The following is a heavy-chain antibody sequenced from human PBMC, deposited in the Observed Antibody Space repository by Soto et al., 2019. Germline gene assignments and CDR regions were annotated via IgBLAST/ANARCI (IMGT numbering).Heavy chain of an antibody. CDR1: GDSVSSNSAA. V-gene: IGHV6-1*01. CDR3: ARGRVSPYYYDSRGYAFDI. CDR2: TYYRSKWYN. Sequence: PSQTLSLTCAISGDSVSSNSAAWNWIRQSPSRGLGWLGRTYYRSKWYNDYAVPVKSRITINPDTSKNQFSLQLNSVTPEDTAVYYCARGRVSPYYYDSRGYAFDIWGQGTMVTVSS. J-gene: IGHJ3*02. D-gene: IGHD3-22*01.